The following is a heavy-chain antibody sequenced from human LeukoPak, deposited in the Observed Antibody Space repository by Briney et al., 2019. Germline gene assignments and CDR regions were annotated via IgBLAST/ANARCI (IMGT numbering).Heavy chain of an antibody. V-gene: IGHV3-20*04. CDR2: INWKGDI. Sequence: PGGSLRLSCAASGFTFNEYGMSWVRQLPRRGLEWVSGINWKGDIGYADSVKGRFTISRDNAKNSLYLQMNSLRAEDTAVYYCARVEGGSSWYAEGVSDYWGQGTLVTVSS. J-gene: IGHJ4*02. CDR1: GFTFNEYG. D-gene: IGHD6-13*01. CDR3: ARVEGGSSWYAEGVSDY.